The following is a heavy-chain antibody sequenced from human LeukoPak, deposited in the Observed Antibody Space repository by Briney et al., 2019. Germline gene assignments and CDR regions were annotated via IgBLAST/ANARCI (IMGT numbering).Heavy chain of an antibody. J-gene: IGHJ4*02. CDR3: ASENDYGDYDARGIDY. CDR2: ISTGSSYI. V-gene: IGHV3-21*01. CDR1: GFTFSSYS. D-gene: IGHD4-17*01. Sequence: GGSLRLSCAASGFTFSSYSMNWVRQAPGKGLQWVSSISTGSSYIYYADSVKGRFTISRDNAKNSLYLQMNSLRAEDTAVYYCASENDYGDYDARGIDYWGQGTLVTVSS.